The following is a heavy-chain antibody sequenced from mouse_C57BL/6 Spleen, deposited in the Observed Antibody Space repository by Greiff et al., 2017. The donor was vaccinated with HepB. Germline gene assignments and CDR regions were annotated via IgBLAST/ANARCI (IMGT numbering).Heavy chain of an antibody. J-gene: IGHJ4*01. D-gene: IGHD1-1*01. Sequence: EVKLVESGGGLVQPKGSLKLSCAASGFTFNTYAMHWARQAPGKGLEWVARIRSKSSNYATYYADSVKDRFTISRDDSQSMLYLQMNNLKTEDTAMYYWVRDSYYYGSNFYAMDYWGQGTSVTVSS. CDR3: VRDSYYYGSNFYAMDY. CDR2: IRSKSSNYAT. CDR1: GFTFNTYA. V-gene: IGHV10-3*01.